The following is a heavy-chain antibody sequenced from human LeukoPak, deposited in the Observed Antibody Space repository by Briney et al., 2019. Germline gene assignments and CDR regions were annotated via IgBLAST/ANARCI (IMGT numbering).Heavy chain of an antibody. D-gene: IGHD5-24*01. CDR2: IIPIFGTA. V-gene: IGHV1-69*13. Sequence: SVKVSCKASGGTFSSYAISWVRQAPGQGLEWMGGIIPIFGTANYAQKFQGRVTITADESTSTAYMELSSLRSEDTAVYYCARTEMATIRLDYWGQGTLVTVSS. CDR1: GGTFSSYA. CDR3: ARTEMATIRLDY. J-gene: IGHJ4*02.